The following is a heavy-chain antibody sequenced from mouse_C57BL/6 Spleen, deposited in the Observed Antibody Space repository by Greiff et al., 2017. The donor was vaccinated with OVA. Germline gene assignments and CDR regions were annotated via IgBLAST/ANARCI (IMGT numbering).Heavy chain of an antibody. V-gene: IGHV1-52*01. CDR1: GYTFTSYW. CDR3: ARNYDEVWFAY. Sequence: QVQLQQPGAGLVRPGSSVKLSCKASGYTFTSYWMHWVKQRPIQGLEWIGNIDPSDSETHYNQKFKDKATLTVDKSSSTAYMQLSSLTSEDSAVYYCARNYDEVWFAYWGQGTLVTVSA. CDR2: IDPSDSET. J-gene: IGHJ3*01. D-gene: IGHD2-4*01.